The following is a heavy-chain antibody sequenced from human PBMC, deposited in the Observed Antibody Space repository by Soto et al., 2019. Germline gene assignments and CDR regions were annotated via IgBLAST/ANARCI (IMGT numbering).Heavy chain of an antibody. J-gene: IGHJ4*02. CDR1: GGSISSSSYY. CDR2: IYYSGST. CDR3: ARHEGGCMTYYDYVWGSPCYYFDY. D-gene: IGHD3-16*01. Sequence: QLQLQESGPGLVKPSETLSLTCTVSGGSISSSSYYWGWIRQPPGKGLEWIGSIYYSGSTYYNPSLKSRVTISVDTSKNQFSLKLSSVTAADTAVYYCARHEGGCMTYYDYVWGSPCYYFDYWGQGTLVTVSS. V-gene: IGHV4-39*01.